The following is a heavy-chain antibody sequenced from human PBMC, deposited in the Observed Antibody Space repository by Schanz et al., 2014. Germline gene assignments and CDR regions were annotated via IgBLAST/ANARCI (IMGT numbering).Heavy chain of an antibody. CDR1: GFTFSPYW. Sequence: EVQLVESGGGLVQPGGSLRLSCGSSGFTFSPYWMHWVRQAPGKGLVWVSRIKSDGSSTSYADSVKGRFTISRDNAKNTLYLQMNSLRAEDTAVYYCARKMKLGVYGGKGHDSLDIWGQGTMVTVSS. J-gene: IGHJ3*02. CDR3: ARKMKLGVYGGKGHDSLDI. V-gene: IGHV3-74*01. D-gene: IGHD4-17*01. CDR2: IKSDGSST.